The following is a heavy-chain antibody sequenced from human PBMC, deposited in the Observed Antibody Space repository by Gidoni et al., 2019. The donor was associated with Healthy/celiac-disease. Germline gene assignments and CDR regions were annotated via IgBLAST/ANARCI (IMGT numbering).Heavy chain of an antibody. D-gene: IGHD6-13*01. CDR1: GGSTSNHY. V-gene: IGHV4-4*07. J-gene: IGHJ4*02. Sequence: QVHLQESGPGPVKPSETLFLTCHHSGGSTSNHYWSWIRQPAEKGLEWIGRIYGSGSTNYNPSLKSRVTMSVDTSKNQFSLKLSSVTAADTAVYYCARDSQRALIAAAGAFDYWGQGTLVTVSS. CDR3: ARDSQRALIAAAGAFDY. CDR2: IYGSGST.